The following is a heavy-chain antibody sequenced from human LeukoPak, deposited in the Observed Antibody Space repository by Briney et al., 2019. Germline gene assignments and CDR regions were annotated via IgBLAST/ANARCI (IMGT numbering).Heavy chain of an antibody. Sequence: ASVKVSCKASGYTFTSYGISWVRQAPGQGLEWMGWISAHNGNTNYAQKLQGRVTMTTDTSTSTAYMELRSLRSDDTAVYYCARHRLPRGYSYGRGFDYWGQGTLVTVSS. V-gene: IGHV1-18*01. CDR2: ISAHNGNT. CDR3: ARHRLPRGYSYGRGFDY. CDR1: GYTFTSYG. D-gene: IGHD5-18*01. J-gene: IGHJ4*02.